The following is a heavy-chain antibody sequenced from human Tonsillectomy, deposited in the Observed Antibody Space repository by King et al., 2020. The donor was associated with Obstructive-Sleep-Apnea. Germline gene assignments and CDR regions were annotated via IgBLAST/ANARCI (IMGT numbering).Heavy chain of an antibody. Sequence: VQLVQSGAEIKKPGSAVKVSCKASGGTFSNYAISWVRQAPGQGLEWMGGIIPILDVPNYAQKFQGRVTITADMSTSTAYMELSSLRSEDTAIYYCARGGCIINRCPHNYLYGSDGWGQGTTVTVSS. D-gene: IGHD2-2*01. CDR1: GGTFSNYA. V-gene: IGHV1-69*04. J-gene: IGHJ6*02. CDR2: IIPILDVP. CDR3: ARGGCIINRCPHNYLYGSDG.